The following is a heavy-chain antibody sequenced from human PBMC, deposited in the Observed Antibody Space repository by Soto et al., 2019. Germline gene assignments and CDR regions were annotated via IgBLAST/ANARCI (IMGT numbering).Heavy chain of an antibody. CDR1: GGSISSYY. V-gene: IGHV4-59*01. CDR2: IYYSGST. Sequence: PSETLSLTCTVSGGSISSYYWSWIRQPPGKGLEWIGYIYYSGSTNCNPSLKSRVTISVDTSKDQFSLQLNSVTAADTAVYYYGGFDYWGQGTLVTVSS. J-gene: IGHJ4*02. CDR3: GGFDY. D-gene: IGHD3-10*01.